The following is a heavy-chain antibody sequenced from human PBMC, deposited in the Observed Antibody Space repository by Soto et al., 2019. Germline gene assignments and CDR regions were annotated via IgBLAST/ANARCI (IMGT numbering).Heavy chain of an antibody. J-gene: IGHJ4*02. Sequence: GGSLRLSCAASGFTFSNAWMNWVRQAPGKGLEWVGRIKSKTDGGTTDYAAPVKGRFTISRDDSKNTLYLQMNSLKTEDTAEYYCTSLVGATHAHGPIKKILFDYWGQGTLVTVSS. CDR2: IKSKTDGGTT. D-gene: IGHD1-26*01. CDR1: GFTFSNAW. CDR3: TSLVGATHAHGPIKKILFDY. V-gene: IGHV3-15*07.